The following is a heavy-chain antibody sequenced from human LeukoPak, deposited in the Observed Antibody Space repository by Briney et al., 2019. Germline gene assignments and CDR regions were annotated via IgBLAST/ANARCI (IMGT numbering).Heavy chain of an antibody. CDR1: GFTFSSYA. Sequence: PGGSLRLSCAASGFTFSSYAMSWVRQAPGKGLEWVSAISGSGGSTYYADSVKGRFTISRDNSKNTLYLQMNSLRAEDTAVYYCARDKQMIVRYYYMDVWGKGTTVTVSS. CDR3: ARDKQMIVRYYYMDV. D-gene: IGHD3-22*01. J-gene: IGHJ6*03. V-gene: IGHV3-23*01. CDR2: ISGSGGST.